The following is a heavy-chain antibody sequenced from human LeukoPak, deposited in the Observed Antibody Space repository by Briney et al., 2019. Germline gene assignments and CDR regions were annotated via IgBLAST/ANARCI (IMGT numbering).Heavy chain of an antibody. CDR2: IIPIFGTA. Sequence: SVKVSCKASGYTFTGYYMHWVRQAPGQGLEWMGGIIPIFGTANYAQKFQGRVTITADESTSTAYMELSSLRSEDTAVYYCASGFTMISPGYWGQGTLVTVSS. CDR1: GYTFTGYY. J-gene: IGHJ4*02. D-gene: IGHD3-22*01. V-gene: IGHV1-69*13. CDR3: ASGFTMISPGY.